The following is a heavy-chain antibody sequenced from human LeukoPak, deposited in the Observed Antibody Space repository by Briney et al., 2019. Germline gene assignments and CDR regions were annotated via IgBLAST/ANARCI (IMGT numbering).Heavy chain of an antibody. CDR2: IRYDGSNK. Sequence: GGSLRLSCAASGFTFSSYGMHWVRQAPGKGLEWVAFIRYDGSNKYYADSVKGRFTISRDNSKNTLYLQMNSLRAEDTAVYYCAKESGYCSGGSCYDVIGYFQHWGQGTLVTVSS. D-gene: IGHD2-15*01. J-gene: IGHJ1*01. V-gene: IGHV3-30*02. CDR1: GFTFSSYG. CDR3: AKESGYCSGGSCYDVIGYFQH.